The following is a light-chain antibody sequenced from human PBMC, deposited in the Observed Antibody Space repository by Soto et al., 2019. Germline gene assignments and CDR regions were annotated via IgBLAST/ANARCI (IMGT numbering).Light chain of an antibody. CDR1: GSDIGNYNY. J-gene: IGLJ3*02. CDR2: GVS. CDR3: SSYTSYTTLWV. Sequence: QSALTQPASVSGSPGQSITISCTGTGSDIGNYNYVSWYQQYPGKAPKLMIYGVSNRPSGVSNRFSGSKSGNAASLTISGLQAEDEADYYCSSYTSYTTLWVFGAGTKLTVL. V-gene: IGLV2-14*01.